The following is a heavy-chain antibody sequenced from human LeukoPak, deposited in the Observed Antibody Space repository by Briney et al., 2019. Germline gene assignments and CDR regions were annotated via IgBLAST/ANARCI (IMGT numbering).Heavy chain of an antibody. Sequence: PGRSLRLSCAASGFTFSSYGMHWVRQAPGKGLEWVAVISYDGSNKYYADSVKGRFTISRDNSKNTLYLQMNSLRAEDTAVYYCAKGERAPTWYSSSPGYYFDYWGQGTLVTVSS. CDR3: AKGERAPTWYSSSPGYYFDY. J-gene: IGHJ4*02. V-gene: IGHV3-30*18. CDR1: GFTFSSYG. CDR2: ISYDGSNK. D-gene: IGHD6-13*01.